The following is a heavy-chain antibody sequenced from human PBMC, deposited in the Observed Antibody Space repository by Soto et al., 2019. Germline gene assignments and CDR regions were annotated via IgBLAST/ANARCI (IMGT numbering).Heavy chain of an antibody. J-gene: IGHJ3*02. Sequence: GGSLRLSCAASGFTFSSYSMNWVRQAPGKGLEWVSSISSSSSYIYYADSVKGRFTISRDNAKNSLYLQMNSLRAEDTAVYYCARVLVVPAAIYMAFDIWGQGTMVTVSS. CDR2: ISSSSSYI. D-gene: IGHD2-2*01. V-gene: IGHV3-21*01. CDR3: ARVLVVPAAIYMAFDI. CDR1: GFTFSSYS.